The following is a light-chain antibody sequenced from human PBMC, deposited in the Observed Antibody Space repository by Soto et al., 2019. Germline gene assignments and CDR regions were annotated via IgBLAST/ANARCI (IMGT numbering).Light chain of an antibody. CDR2: SAS. CDR1: QSISAKH. J-gene: IGKJ2*01. CDR3: QQYGNSPYT. Sequence: EIVLTQSPGLLSSSPGETAVLSCRASQSISAKHLAWYQQKPGQTPRLLIYSASSRATGIPDRFSGSGSGTDFTLTISRLEPEDFAVYYCQQYGNSPYTFGQGTKVEIK. V-gene: IGKV3-20*01.